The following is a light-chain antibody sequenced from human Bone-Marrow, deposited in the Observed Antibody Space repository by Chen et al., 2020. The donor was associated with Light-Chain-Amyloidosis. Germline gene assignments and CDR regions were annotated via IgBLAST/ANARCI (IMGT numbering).Light chain of an antibody. V-gene: IGLV3-21*02. Sequence: YVLTQPSSVSAALGHTATIACGGNNIGSTSVHWYQQTPGQAPILVVYDDSDRPSGIPERLSGSNSGNTATLTISRVEAGDEADYYCQVWDRSSDRPVFGGGTKLTVL. CDR2: DDS. CDR1: NIGSTS. CDR3: QVWDRSSDRPV. J-gene: IGLJ3*02.